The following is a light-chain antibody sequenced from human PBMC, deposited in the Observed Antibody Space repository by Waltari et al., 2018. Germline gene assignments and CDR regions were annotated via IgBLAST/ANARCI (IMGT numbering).Light chain of an antibody. V-gene: IGKV1-5*03. J-gene: IGKJ3*01. CDR2: RAS. CDR3: QQSHTYPIT. Sequence: DIQMTQFPSILSASVGDRVTITCRASQTIGASLVWYQQKPGNAPRLLIHRASSLQSGAPLRFSGSGSGTEFNLTISSLQPDDFAIYHCQQSHTYPITFGPGTTVDIQ. CDR1: QTIGAS.